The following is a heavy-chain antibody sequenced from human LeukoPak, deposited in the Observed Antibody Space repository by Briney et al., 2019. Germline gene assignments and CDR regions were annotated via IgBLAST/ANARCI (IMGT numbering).Heavy chain of an antibody. Sequence: PGGSLRLSCAASGLTFSKYWMLWVRQAPGKGMESVSRINTDGTVTTYAASVKGRFTVSRDNADNTMFLQMNSVRDEDTAVYYCATKQWLAPPPDSWGQGTPVTVSS. D-gene: IGHD6-19*01. CDR1: GLTFSKYW. CDR3: ATKQWLAPPPDS. V-gene: IGHV3-74*01. J-gene: IGHJ4*02. CDR2: INTDGTVT.